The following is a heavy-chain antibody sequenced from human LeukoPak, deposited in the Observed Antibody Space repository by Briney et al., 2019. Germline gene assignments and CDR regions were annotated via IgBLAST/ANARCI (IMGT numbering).Heavy chain of an antibody. D-gene: IGHD3-10*01. J-gene: IGHJ4*02. Sequence: EESLKISCKGSGYSFTSYWIGWVRQMPGKGLERMGIIYPGDSDTRYSPSFQGQITISADKSISTAYLQWSSLKASDTAMYYCARCDRFDGFDYWGQGTLVTVSS. CDR2: IYPGDSDT. CDR3: ARCDRFDGFDY. V-gene: IGHV5-51*01. CDR1: GYSFTSYW.